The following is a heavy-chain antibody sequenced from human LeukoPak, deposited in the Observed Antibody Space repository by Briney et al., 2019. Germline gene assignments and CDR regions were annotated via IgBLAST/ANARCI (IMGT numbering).Heavy chain of an antibody. CDR3: ARDRLAAAGSGG. Sequence: GASVKVSCTASGYTFTGYYIHWVRQAPGQGLEWMGRINPNSGGTNYAQKFQGTVTMTRDTSINTAYMELSRLTSDDTAVYYCARDRLAAAGSGGWGQGTVVTVSS. CDR2: INPNSGGT. J-gene: IGHJ4*02. V-gene: IGHV1-2*06. D-gene: IGHD6-13*01. CDR1: GYTFTGYY.